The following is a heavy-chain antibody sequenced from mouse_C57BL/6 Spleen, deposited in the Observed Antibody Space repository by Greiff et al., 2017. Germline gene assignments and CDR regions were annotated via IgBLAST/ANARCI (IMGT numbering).Heavy chain of an antibody. J-gene: IGHJ3*01. CDR3: ARSRLGWFAY. CDR1: GYTFTSYW. D-gene: IGHD4-1*01. CDR2: IYPGSGST. V-gene: IGHV1-55*01. Sequence: VQLQQSGAELVKPGASVKMSCKASGYTFTSYWITWVKQRPGQGLAWIGDIYPGSGSTNYNEKFKSKATLTVDTSSSTAYMQLSSLTSEDSAVYYCARSRLGWFAYWGQGTLVTVSA.